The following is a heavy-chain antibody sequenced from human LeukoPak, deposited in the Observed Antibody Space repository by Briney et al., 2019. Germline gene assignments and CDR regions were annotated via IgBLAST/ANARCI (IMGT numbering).Heavy chain of an antibody. V-gene: IGHV3-15*01. Sequence: GGSLRLSCAASGSTFSNAWMSWVRQAPGKGLEWVGRIKSKTDGGTTDYAAPVKGRFTISIDDSKNTLYLQMNSLKTEDTAVYYCPTGSWNYYYGMDVWGQGTTVTVSS. CDR2: IKSKTDGGTT. CDR1: GSTFSNAW. CDR3: PTGSWNYYYGMDV. J-gene: IGHJ6*02. D-gene: IGHD1-1*01.